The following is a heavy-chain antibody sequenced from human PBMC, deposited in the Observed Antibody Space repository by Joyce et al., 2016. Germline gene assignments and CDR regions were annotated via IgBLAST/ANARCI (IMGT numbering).Heavy chain of an antibody. V-gene: IGHV4-38-2*01. CDR3: ARAPAPTYYFDF. CDR2: FSRTGTT. D-gene: IGHD2-21*01. Sequence: QVQLQESGPGLVKPSETLSLTCAVSGYSISRGYYWVWIRPPPGKRLGGIGSFSRTGTTSYSPSLESRVTVSLDTSNDQFSLNLSSVTAADTAIYYCARAPAPTYYFDFWGQGTLVTVSS. J-gene: IGHJ4*02. CDR1: GYSISRGYY.